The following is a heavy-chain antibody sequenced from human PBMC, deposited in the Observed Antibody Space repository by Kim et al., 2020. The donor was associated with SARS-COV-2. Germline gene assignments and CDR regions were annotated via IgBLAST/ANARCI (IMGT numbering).Heavy chain of an antibody. CDR3: ARDTAYDFWSGTNWFDP. Sequence: SETLSLTCTVSGGSISSYYWSWIRQPAGKGLEWIGRIYTSGSTNYNPSLKSRVTMSVDTSKNQFSLKLSSVTAADTAVYYCARDTAYDFWSGTNWFDPWGQGTLVTVSS. D-gene: IGHD3-3*01. CDR2: IYTSGST. V-gene: IGHV4-4*07. CDR1: GGSISSYY. J-gene: IGHJ5*02.